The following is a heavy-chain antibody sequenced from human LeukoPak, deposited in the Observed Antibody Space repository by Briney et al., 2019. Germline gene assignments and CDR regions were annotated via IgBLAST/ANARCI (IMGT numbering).Heavy chain of an antibody. Sequence: SGTLSLTCAVYSGSFSGYYWSWIRQPPGKGLEWIGEINHSGSTNYNSSLKSRVTISVDTSKNQISLKLSSVTAADTAVYYCARGVRRYDILTGNDAFDIWGQGTMVTVSS. CDR1: SGSFSGYY. CDR3: ARGVRRYDILTGNDAFDI. J-gene: IGHJ3*02. D-gene: IGHD3-9*01. CDR2: INHSGST. V-gene: IGHV4-34*01.